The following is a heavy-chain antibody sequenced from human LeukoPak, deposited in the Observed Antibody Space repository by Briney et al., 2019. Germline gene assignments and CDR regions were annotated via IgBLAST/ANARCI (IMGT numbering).Heavy chain of an antibody. CDR3: ARGGSTGYDYNAFDI. Sequence: PGGSLRLSCAASGFTFSNYEMNWVRQAPGKGLEWVSYISSSSTTKLYADSVKGRFTISRDNSKNSLYMQMNSLSAEDTAVYYCARGGSTGYDYNAFDIWGQGTMVTVSS. CDR2: ISSSSTTK. CDR1: GFTFSNYE. J-gene: IGHJ3*02. V-gene: IGHV3-48*03. D-gene: IGHD3-16*01.